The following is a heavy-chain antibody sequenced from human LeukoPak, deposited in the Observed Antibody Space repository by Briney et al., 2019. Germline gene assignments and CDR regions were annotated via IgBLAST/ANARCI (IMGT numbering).Heavy chain of an antibody. CDR2: IRYDGSNK. CDR1: GFTFSSYG. V-gene: IGHV3-30*02. Sequence: GGSLRLSCAASGFTFSSYGMHWVRQAPGKGLEWVAFIRYDGSNKYYADSVKGRFTISRDNSKNTLYLQMNSLRAEDTAVYYCARSFDYGDPAPFDYWGQGTLVTVSS. CDR3: ARSFDYGDPAPFDY. D-gene: IGHD4-17*01. J-gene: IGHJ4*02.